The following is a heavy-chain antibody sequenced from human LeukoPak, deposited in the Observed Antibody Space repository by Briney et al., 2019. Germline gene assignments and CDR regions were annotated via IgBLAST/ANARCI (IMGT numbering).Heavy chain of an antibody. CDR2: IYTSGST. V-gene: IGHV4-4*07. Sequence: SETLSLTCTVSGGSISSYYWSWIRQPAGKGLEWIGRIYTSGSTNYNPSLKSRVTMSVDTSKNQFSLKLSSVTAADTAVYYCARCMRQQLVRSYYYGMGVWGQGTTVTVSS. J-gene: IGHJ6*02. CDR1: GGSISSYY. CDR3: ARCMRQQLVRSYYYGMGV. D-gene: IGHD6-13*01.